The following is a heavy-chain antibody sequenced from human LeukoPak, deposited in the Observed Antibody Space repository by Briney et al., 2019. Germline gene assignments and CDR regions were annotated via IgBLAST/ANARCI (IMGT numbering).Heavy chain of an antibody. D-gene: IGHD3-16*01. CDR2: IIPIFGTA. CDR1: GGTFISYA. CDR3: ARVVNYDYVWGSYCPTRYYFDY. J-gene: IGHJ4*02. Sequence: GASVKVSCKASGGTFISYAISWVQQAPGQGLEWMGGIIPIFGTANYAQKFQGRVTITADESTSTAYMELSSLRSEDTAVYYCARVVNYDYVWGSYCPTRYYFDYWGQGTLVTVSS. V-gene: IGHV1-69*13.